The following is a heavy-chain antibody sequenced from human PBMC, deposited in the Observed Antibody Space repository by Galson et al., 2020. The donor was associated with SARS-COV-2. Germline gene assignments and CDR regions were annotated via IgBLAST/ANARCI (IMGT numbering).Heavy chain of an antibody. J-gene: IGHJ3*02. D-gene: IGHD1-26*01. V-gene: IGHV3-30-3*01. CDR2: ISYDGSNK. CDR1: GFTFSSYA. Sequence: GGSLRLSCAASGFTFSSYAMHWVRQAPGKGLEWVAVISYDGSNKYYADSVKGRFTISRDNSKNTLYLQMNSLRAEDTAVYYCARGSGGSYRGAFDIWGQGTMVTVSS. CDR3: ARGSGGSYRGAFDI.